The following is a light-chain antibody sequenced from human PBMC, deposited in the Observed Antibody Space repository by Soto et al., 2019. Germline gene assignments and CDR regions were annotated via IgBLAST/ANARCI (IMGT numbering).Light chain of an antibody. V-gene: IGKV3-11*01. CDR3: HQRSNWPRYT. Sequence: EIVLTQSPATLSLSPGERATLSCRASQSVSSYLAWYQQKPGQAPRLLIYDASNRATGIPARFSGSGSGTHFSLTISSLEPEDFAVYYCHQRSNWPRYTFGQGTKLEIK. CDR2: DAS. J-gene: IGKJ2*01. CDR1: QSVSSY.